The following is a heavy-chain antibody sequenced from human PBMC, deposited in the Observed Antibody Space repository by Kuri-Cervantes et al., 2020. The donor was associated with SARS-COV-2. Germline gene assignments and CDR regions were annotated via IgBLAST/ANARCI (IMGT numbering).Heavy chain of an antibody. CDR2: ISSSSSNI. V-gene: IGHV3-21*01. CDR1: GFTFSSYS. CDR3: ARDSKVVVAPSAFDI. Sequence: GGSLRLSCAASGFTFSSYSMNWVRQAPGKGLEWVSSISSSSSNIYYADSVKGRFTISRDNAKNSLYLQMNSLRAEDTAVYYCARDSKVVVAPSAFDIWGQGTMVTVSS. J-gene: IGHJ3*02. D-gene: IGHD2-15*01.